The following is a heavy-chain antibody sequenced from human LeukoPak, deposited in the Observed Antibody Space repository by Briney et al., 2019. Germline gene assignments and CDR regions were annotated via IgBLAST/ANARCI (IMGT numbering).Heavy chain of an antibody. V-gene: IGHV4-59*01. Sequence: SETLSLTCTVSGGSISSYYWSWIRQPPGKGLEWIGYIYYSGSTNYNPSLKSRVTISVDTSKNQFSLKLSSVTAADTAVYYCERGDIVVVPAAPGYYGMDVWGQGTTVTVSS. J-gene: IGHJ6*02. D-gene: IGHD2-2*01. CDR1: GGSISSYY. CDR3: ERGDIVVVPAAPGYYGMDV. CDR2: IYYSGST.